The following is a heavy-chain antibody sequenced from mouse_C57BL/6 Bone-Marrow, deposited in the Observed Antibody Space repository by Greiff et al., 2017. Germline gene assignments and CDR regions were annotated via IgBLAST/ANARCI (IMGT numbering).Heavy chain of an antibody. J-gene: IGHJ4*01. CDR2: ISNGGGST. Sequence: EVMLVESGGGLVQPGGSLKLSCAASGFTFSDYYMYWVRQTPEQRLEWVAYISNGGGSTYYPDTVKGRFTISRDNAKNTLYLQMSRLKSEDSAMYYCARQGSLLWVRGYAMDYWGQGTAVTVSA. CDR1: GFTFSDYY. CDR3: ARQGSLLWVRGYAMDY. D-gene: IGHD2-2*01. V-gene: IGHV5-12*01.